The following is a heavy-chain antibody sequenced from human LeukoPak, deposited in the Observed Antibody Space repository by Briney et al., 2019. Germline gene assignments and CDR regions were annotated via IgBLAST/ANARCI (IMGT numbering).Heavy chain of an antibody. V-gene: IGHV3-23*01. Sequence: GGSLRLSCAASGFTFSSYAMSWVRQAPGKGLEWVSAISGSGGSTYYAGSVKGRFTISRDNSKNTLYLQMNSLRAEDTAVYYCARVDLTGTTIYFDYWGQGTLVTVSS. CDR2: ISGSGGST. D-gene: IGHD1-7*01. J-gene: IGHJ4*02. CDR3: ARVDLTGTTIYFDY. CDR1: GFTFSSYA.